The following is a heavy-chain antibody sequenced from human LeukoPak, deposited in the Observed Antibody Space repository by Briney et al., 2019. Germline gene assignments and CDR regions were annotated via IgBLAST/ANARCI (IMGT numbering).Heavy chain of an antibody. V-gene: IGHV3-48*01. CDR2: INSGGSAV. CDR1: GFTLSTYN. J-gene: IGHJ5*01. Sequence: GGSLRLSCAASGFTLSTYNMLWVRQTPGKGLEWLFYINSGGSAVHYADSVKDRFTFSRDNAKNSLYLQMNSLTVEDTGIYYCARVGSRGDWFDYWGQGTRVTVSS. D-gene: IGHD1-26*01. CDR3: ARVGSRGDWFDY.